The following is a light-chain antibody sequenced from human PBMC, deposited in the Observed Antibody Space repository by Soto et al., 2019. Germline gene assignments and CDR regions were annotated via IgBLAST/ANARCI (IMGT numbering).Light chain of an antibody. CDR2: EVS. CDR1: SSDVGGYNY. Sequence: QSALTQPPSASGSPGQSVTISCTGTSSDVGGYNYGSWYQQHPGKAPKLMIYEVSKRPSGVPDRFSGSKSGNTVSLTVSGLQAEDEADYYCSSYAGSNNVIFGGGTKLTVL. V-gene: IGLV2-8*01. J-gene: IGLJ2*01. CDR3: SSYAGSNNVI.